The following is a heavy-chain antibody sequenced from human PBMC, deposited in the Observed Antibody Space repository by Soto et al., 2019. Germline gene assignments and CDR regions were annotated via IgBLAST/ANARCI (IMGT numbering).Heavy chain of an antibody. J-gene: IGHJ6*02. CDR3: VKLRSGSSPYYYGMDV. Sequence: GGSLRLSCSASGFTFSSYAMHWVRQAPGKGLEYVSAISSNGGSTYYADSVKGRFTISRDNSKNTLYLQMSSLRAEDTAVYYCVKLRSGSSPYYYGMDVWGQGTTVTVSS. V-gene: IGHV3-64D*08. CDR1: GFTFSSYA. CDR2: ISSNGGST. D-gene: IGHD6-6*01.